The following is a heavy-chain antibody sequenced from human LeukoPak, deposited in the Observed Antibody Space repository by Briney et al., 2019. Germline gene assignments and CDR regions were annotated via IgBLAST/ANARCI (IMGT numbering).Heavy chain of an antibody. V-gene: IGHV3-23*01. CDR2: ISGSGGST. CDR3: AKGPAYYDYVWGSYRRLLGPNNWFDP. D-gene: IGHD3-16*02. J-gene: IGHJ5*02. CDR1: GITLSNYG. Sequence: QAGGSLRLSCAVSGITLSNYGMSWVRQAPGKGLEWVSAISGSGGSTYYADSVKGRFTISRDNSKNTLYLQMNSLRAEDTAVYYCAKGPAYYDYVWGSYRRLLGPNNWFDPWGQGTLVTVSS.